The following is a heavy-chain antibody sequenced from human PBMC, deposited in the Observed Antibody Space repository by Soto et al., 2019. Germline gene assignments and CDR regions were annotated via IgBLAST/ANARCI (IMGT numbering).Heavy chain of an antibody. CDR1: GFTFSSYS. CDR3: ARVRPKSDELITIFGVVIADYYYYGMDV. CDR2: ISSSSSYI. J-gene: IGHJ6*02. V-gene: IGHV3-21*01. D-gene: IGHD3-3*01. Sequence: GGSLRLSCAASGFTFSSYSMNWVRQAPGKGLEWVSSISSSSSYIYYADSVKGRFTISRDNAKNSLYLQMNSLRAEDTAVYYCARVRPKSDELITIFGVVIADYYYYGMDVWGQGTTVTVSS.